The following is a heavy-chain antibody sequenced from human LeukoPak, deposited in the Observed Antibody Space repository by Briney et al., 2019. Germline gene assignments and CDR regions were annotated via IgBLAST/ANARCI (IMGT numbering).Heavy chain of an antibody. D-gene: IGHD5-12*01. CDR2: ISGCGGST. V-gene: IGHV3-23*01. CDR3: AKQPRSYTGSYYFEY. Sequence: PGGSLRLSCAASGFTFSSYAMSWVRQAPGKGLEWVSVISGCGGSTYYADSVKGRFAISRDNSKNTLYLQMNSLRAEDTAVYYCAKQPRSYTGSYYFEYWGQGTPVTVSS. CDR1: GFTFSSYA. J-gene: IGHJ4*02.